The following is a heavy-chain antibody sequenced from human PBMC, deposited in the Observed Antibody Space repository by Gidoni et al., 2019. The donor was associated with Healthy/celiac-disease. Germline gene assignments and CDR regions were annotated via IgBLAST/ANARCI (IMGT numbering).Heavy chain of an antibody. CDR2: MSGSGGST. Sequence: EVPLLESGGGLVQPGGSLRLSCAASGFTFSSYAMSWVRQAPGKGLEWVSAMSGSGGSTYDADSVKGRFTIARDNSKNTLYLQMNSRRAEDTAVYDCAKDSWGGYESGRWFDPWGQGTLVTVSS. CDR1: GFTFSSYA. V-gene: IGHV3-23*01. D-gene: IGHD5-12*01. J-gene: IGHJ5*02. CDR3: AKDSWGGYESGRWFDP.